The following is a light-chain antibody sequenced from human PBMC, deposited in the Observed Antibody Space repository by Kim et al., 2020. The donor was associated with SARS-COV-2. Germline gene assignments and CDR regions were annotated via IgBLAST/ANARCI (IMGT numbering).Light chain of an antibody. CDR2: DVS. V-gene: IGLV2-14*01. CDR3: SSYTSSSTLV. Sequence: QSALTQPASVSGSPGQSITISCTGTNSDIGGYNYVSWYQQHPGKAPKLMIYDVSEWPSGISNRFSGSKSGNTASLTISGLRAEDEAYYYCSSYTSSSTLVFGGGTQLTVL. CDR1: NSDIGGYNY. J-gene: IGLJ3*02.